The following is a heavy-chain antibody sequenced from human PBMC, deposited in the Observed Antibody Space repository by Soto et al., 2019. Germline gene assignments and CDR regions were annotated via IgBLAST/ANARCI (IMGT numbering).Heavy chain of an antibody. Sequence: QVQLQESGPGLVKPSQTLSLTCTVSGGSISSGGYYWSWIRQHPGKGLEWIGYIYYSGSTYYNPSLERRLTIGVGTSTTQFPLKLTAVTAADTAVYSCAGVAAVTTTYYYGLDVWGHGTTVTVAS. CDR2: IYYSGST. CDR3: AGVAAVTTTYYYGLDV. D-gene: IGHD6-13*01. CDR1: GGSISSGGYY. J-gene: IGHJ6*02. V-gene: IGHV4-31*03.